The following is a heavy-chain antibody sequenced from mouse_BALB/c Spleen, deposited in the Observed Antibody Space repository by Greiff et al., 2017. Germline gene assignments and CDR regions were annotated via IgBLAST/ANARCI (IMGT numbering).Heavy chain of an antibody. J-gene: IGHJ4*01. CDR1: GFNIKDTY. CDR3: ARSVRIYYYAMDY. V-gene: IGHV14-3*02. Sequence: EVQLQQSGAELVKPGASVKLSCTASGFNIKDTYMHWVKQRPEQGLEWIGRIDPANGNTKYDPKFQGKATITADTSSNTAYLQLSSLTSEDTAVYYCARSVRIYYYAMDYWGQGTSVTVSS. CDR2: IDPANGNT.